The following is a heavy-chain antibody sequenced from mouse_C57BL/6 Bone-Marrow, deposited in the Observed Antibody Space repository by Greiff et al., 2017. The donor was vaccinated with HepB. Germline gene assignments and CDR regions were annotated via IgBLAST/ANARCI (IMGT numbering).Heavy chain of an antibody. D-gene: IGHD2-3*01. CDR3: AREIYDGYYVGAMDY. V-gene: IGHV1-72*01. CDR2: IDPNSGGT. Sequence: QVHVKQPGAELVKPGASVKLSCKASGYTFTSYWMHWVKQRPGRGLEWIGRIDPNSGGTKYNEKFKSKATLTVDKPSSTAYMQLSSLTSEDSAVYYCAREIYDGYYVGAMDYWGQGTSVTVSS. CDR1: GYTFTSYW. J-gene: IGHJ4*01.